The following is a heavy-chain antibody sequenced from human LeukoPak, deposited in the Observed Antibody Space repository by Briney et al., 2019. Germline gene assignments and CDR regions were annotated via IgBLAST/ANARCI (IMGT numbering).Heavy chain of an antibody. V-gene: IGHV4-59*12. CDR1: GGSIRSYY. D-gene: IGHD6-19*01. CDR2: IYYSGST. CDR3: ATHEDSSGWYGGDY. Sequence: SETLSLTCTVSGGSIRSYYWSWIRQPPGKGLEWIGYIYYSGSTNYNPSLKSRVTISVDTSKNQFSLKLSSVTAADTAVYYCATHEDSSGWYGGDYWGQGTLVTVSS. J-gene: IGHJ4*02.